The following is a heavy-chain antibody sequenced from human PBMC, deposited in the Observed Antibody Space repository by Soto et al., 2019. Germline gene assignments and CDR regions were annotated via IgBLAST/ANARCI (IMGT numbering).Heavy chain of an antibody. J-gene: IGHJ6*02. CDR1: GYXFTRYL. Sequence: PXEXLKIYCKSSGYXFTRYLLIWVSQMPGKGLECMGRIDPRDSYTHYSPSFQGHVTISADKSISTYYLQSSSMKASDNARYYCARLGSTHYCMDVWGQGTTVPVS. V-gene: IGHV5-10-1*01. D-gene: IGHD2-2*01. CDR3: ARLGSTHYCMDV. CDR2: IDPRDSYT.